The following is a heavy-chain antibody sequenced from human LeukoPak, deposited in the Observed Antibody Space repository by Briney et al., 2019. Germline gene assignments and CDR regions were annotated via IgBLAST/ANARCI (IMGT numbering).Heavy chain of an antibody. Sequence: PGRSLRLSCAASGFTFSSYGMHWVRQAPGKGLEWVSYISSSGSTIYYADSVKGRFTISRDNAKNSLYLQMDSLRAEDTAVYYCARVHDYYDSSGLDYWGQGTLVTVSS. CDR3: ARVHDYYDSSGLDY. J-gene: IGHJ4*02. CDR2: ISSSGSTI. D-gene: IGHD3-22*01. V-gene: IGHV3-48*04. CDR1: GFTFSSYG.